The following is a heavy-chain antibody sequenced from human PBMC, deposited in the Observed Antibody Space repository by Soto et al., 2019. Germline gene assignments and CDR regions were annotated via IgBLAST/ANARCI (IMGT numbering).Heavy chain of an antibody. CDR2: ISGSDGST. V-gene: IGHV3-23*01. D-gene: IGHD6-13*01. CDR3: ARRSSSWYFDY. Sequence: GGSLRLSCGAPGFSFSSYAMTWVRQAPGKGLEWVSVISGSDGSTYYADSVKGRFTISRDNSKNTLNLQMNSLRAEDTAVYYCARRSSSWYFDYWGQGTLVTVSS. J-gene: IGHJ4*02. CDR1: GFSFSSYA.